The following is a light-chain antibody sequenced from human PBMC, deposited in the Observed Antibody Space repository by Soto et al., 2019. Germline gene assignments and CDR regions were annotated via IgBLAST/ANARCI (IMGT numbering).Light chain of an antibody. Sequence: QAVVTQPPSASGTPGQTVTISCSGSSSNIGRNYVYWYQQLPGTAPKLLIYRNTQRPSGVPDRFSGSKSGASASLAISGLRSEDEADYYCAAWDSLSAGVFGGGTKLTVL. J-gene: IGLJ3*02. CDR1: SSNIGRNY. V-gene: IGLV1-47*01. CDR2: RNT. CDR3: AAWDSLSAGV.